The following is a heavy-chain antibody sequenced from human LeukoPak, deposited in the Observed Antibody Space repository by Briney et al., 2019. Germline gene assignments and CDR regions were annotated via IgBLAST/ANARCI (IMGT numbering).Heavy chain of an antibody. J-gene: IGHJ4*02. V-gene: IGHV3-21*01. CDR2: ISSTGIYI. Sequence: GGSLRLSCATSGFIFSSDSMIWVRQAPGKGLEWVSSISSTGIYIYYADSLEGRFTISRDNAKNSLYLQMNSLRSDDTAVYYCARGLAAAGTRGPYWGQGTLVTVSS. CDR1: GFIFSSDS. D-gene: IGHD6-13*01. CDR3: ARGLAAAGTRGPY.